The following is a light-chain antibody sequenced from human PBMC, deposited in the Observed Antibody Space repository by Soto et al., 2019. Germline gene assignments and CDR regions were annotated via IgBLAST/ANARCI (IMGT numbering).Light chain of an antibody. CDR1: QTISNW. Sequence: DIQMTQSHSTLSASVGDRVTITCRATQTISNWLAWYQQKPGKAPKLLIYKTSTLESGVPSRFSGSGSGTEFTLTISSLQPDDFAIYYCQQYNSYSTFGQGTKV. J-gene: IGKJ1*01. CDR2: KTS. V-gene: IGKV1-5*03. CDR3: QQYNSYST.